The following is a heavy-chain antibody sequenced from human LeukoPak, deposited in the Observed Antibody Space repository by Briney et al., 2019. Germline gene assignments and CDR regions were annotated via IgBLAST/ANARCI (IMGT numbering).Heavy chain of an antibody. D-gene: IGHD5-18*01. CDR3: ATKIYSYGHDY. J-gene: IGHJ4*02. V-gene: IGHV1-69*05. CDR1: GGTFSSYA. CDR2: IIPIFGTA. Sequence: GAPVKVSCKASGGTFSSYAINWVRQAPGQGLEWMGGIIPIFGTANYAQKFQGRVTITTDESTSTAYMELSSLRSEDTAVYYCATKIYSYGHDYWGQGTLVTVSS.